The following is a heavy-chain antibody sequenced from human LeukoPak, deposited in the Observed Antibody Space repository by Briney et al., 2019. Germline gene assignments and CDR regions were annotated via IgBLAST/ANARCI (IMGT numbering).Heavy chain of an antibody. CDR3: ARYGDYWFDP. D-gene: IGHD4-17*01. Sequence: RQMPXXXXXWMGIIYPGDSDTRYSPSFQGQVTISADKSISTAYLQWSSLKASDTAMYYCARYGDYWFDPWGQGTLVTVSS. CDR2: IYPGDSDT. J-gene: IGHJ5*02. V-gene: IGHV5-51*01.